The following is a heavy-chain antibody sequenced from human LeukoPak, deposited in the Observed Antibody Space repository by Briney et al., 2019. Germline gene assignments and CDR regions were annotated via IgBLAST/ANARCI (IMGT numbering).Heavy chain of an antibody. V-gene: IGHV3-23*01. D-gene: IGHD2-2*01. J-gene: IGHJ4*02. CDR3: AKGEDVVPAAILDY. CDR1: GFTFRSYA. Sequence: GGSLRLSCAASGFTFRSYAMIWVRQAPGKGLGWVSAISGSGGSTYYADSVKGRFTISRDNSKNTLYLQMNSLRAEDTAVYYCAKGEDVVPAAILDYWGQGTLVTVSS. CDR2: ISGSGGST.